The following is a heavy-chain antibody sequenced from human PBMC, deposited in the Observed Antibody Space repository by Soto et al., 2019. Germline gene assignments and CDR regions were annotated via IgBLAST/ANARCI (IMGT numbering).Heavy chain of an antibody. V-gene: IGHV4-31*03. Sequence: SETLSLTCTVSGGSISSGGYYWSWIRQHPGKGLEWIGYIYYSGSTYYNPSLKSRVTISVDTSKNQFSLKLSSVTAADTAVYYCARGLPIVVVVAAATGGWFDPWGQGTLVTVSS. CDR3: ARGLPIVVVVAAATGGWFDP. J-gene: IGHJ5*02. CDR2: IYYSGST. D-gene: IGHD2-15*01. CDR1: GGSISSGGYY.